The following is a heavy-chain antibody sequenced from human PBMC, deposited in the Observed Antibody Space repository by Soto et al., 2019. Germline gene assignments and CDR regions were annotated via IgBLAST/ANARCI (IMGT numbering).Heavy chain of an antibody. CDR3: ARGRQIDY. Sequence: SETLSLTCTVSGGSMRSYYWTWIRQPAGKGLEWIGRIHSSGSTNHNPSLKSRVTMSVDTSRNQFSLELSSVTAADTAVYYCARGRQIDYWGQGTLVTVSS. CDR2: IHSSGST. V-gene: IGHV4-4*07. J-gene: IGHJ4*02. CDR1: GGSMRSYY.